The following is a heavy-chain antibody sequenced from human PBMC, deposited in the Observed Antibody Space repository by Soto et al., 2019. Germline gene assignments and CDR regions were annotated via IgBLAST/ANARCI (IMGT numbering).Heavy chain of an antibody. J-gene: IGHJ5*01. CDR2: TIPIFDTP. Sequence: MQLVQSGAEVKKPGSSVRVSCKASGGTFGNFGISWVRQAPGQGLEWMGGTIPIFDTPHYAEKFRDRVTISSDATSTAYLELTSLTSEDTATYYCARDREDGSGTKYNWFDSWGQGTLVTVSS. CDR3: ARDREDGSGTKYNWFDS. V-gene: IGHV1-69*01. D-gene: IGHD3-10*01. CDR1: GGTFGNFG.